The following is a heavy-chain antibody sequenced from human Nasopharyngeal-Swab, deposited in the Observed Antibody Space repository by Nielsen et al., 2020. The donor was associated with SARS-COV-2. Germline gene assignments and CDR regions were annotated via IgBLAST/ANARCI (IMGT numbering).Heavy chain of an antibody. J-gene: IGHJ2*01. D-gene: IGHD5-24*01. CDR1: GFTFSDYY. V-gene: IGHV3-11*01. CDR3: AREVEMATIGYWYFDL. Sequence: GESLKISCAASGFTFSDYYMSWNRQAPGKGLEWVSYISSSGSTIYYADSVKGRFTISRDNAKNSLYLQMNSLRAEDTAVYYCAREVEMATIGYWYFDLWGRGTLVTVSS. CDR2: ISSSGSTI.